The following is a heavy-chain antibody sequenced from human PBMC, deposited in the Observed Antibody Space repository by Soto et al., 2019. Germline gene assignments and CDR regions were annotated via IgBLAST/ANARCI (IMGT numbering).Heavy chain of an antibody. V-gene: IGHV4-61*01. CDR1: GGSVSSGSYY. Sequence: SETLSLTCTVSGGSVSSGSYYWSWIRQPPGKGLEWIGYIYYSGSTNYNPSLKSRVTISVDTSKNQFSLKLSSVTAADTAVYYCAREVVVVRFLEWCYYFDYWGQGTLVTVSS. CDR2: IYYSGST. J-gene: IGHJ4*02. D-gene: IGHD3-3*01. CDR3: AREVVVVRFLEWCYYFDY.